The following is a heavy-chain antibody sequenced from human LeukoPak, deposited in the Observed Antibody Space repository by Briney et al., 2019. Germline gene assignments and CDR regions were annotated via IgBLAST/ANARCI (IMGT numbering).Heavy chain of an antibody. CDR1: GITLNNYG. CDR3: AKRAVVIRVILVGFHKEAYYFDS. V-gene: IGHV3-23*01. CDR2: ISGSGGST. Sequence: GGSLRLSCAVSGITLNNYGMSWVRQAPGKGLEWVAGISGSGGSTNFADSVKGRFTISRDRPRNTLYLQMNSLRAEDTAVYFCAKRAVVIRVILVGFHKEAYYFDSWGQGALVTVSS. D-gene: IGHD3-22*01. J-gene: IGHJ4*02.